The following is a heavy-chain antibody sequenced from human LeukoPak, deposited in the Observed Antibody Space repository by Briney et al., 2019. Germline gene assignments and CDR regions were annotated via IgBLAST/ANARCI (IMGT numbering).Heavy chain of an antibody. V-gene: IGHV2-70*17. D-gene: IGHD2-15*01. Sequence: ESGPTLVNPTQTLTLTCTFSGFPLSTPEMCVTWIRQPPGKALEWPARIDWDDDKFYSPSLRTRLTISKDTPKNQVVLRMTNMDPVDTGTYYCARMTPDSPSFDYWGQGALITVSS. CDR2: IDWDDDK. CDR1: GFPLSTPEMC. CDR3: ARMTPDSPSFDY. J-gene: IGHJ4*02.